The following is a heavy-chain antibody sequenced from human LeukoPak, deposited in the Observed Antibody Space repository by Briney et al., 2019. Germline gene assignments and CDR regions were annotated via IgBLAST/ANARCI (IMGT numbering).Heavy chain of an antibody. D-gene: IGHD6-19*01. CDR2: INPNSGGT. Sequence: ASVKVSCKASGYTFTGYYMHWVRQAPGQGLEWMGWINPNSGGTNYAQKFQGRVTMTRDTSISTAYMELSRLGSDDTAVYYCASIPDFSGWSVDYWGQGTLVTVSS. V-gene: IGHV1-2*02. CDR3: ASIPDFSGWSVDY. J-gene: IGHJ4*02. CDR1: GYTFTGYY.